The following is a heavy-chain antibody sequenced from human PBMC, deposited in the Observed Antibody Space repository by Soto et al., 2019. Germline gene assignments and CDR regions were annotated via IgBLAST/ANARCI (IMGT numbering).Heavy chain of an antibody. Sequence: SVKLSCKASGYTLTSYSMHSVRQAPGQGLEWMGRINPILGIANYAQKFQGRVTITADKSTSTAYMELSSLRSEDTAVYYCASLGSGGPLDNWGQGTLVTVSS. CDR1: GYTLTSYS. CDR2: INPILGIA. J-gene: IGHJ4*02. D-gene: IGHD2-15*01. CDR3: ASLGSGGPLDN. V-gene: IGHV1-69*02.